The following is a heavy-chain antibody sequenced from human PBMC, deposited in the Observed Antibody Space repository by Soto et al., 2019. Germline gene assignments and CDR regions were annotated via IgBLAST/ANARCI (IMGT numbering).Heavy chain of an antibody. D-gene: IGHD3-16*01. CDR2: IYYSGST. Sequence: SETLSLTCTVSGGSISSYYWSWIRQPPGKGLEWIGYIYYSGSTNYNPSLKSRVTISVDTSKNQFSLKLSSVTAADTAVYYCARDGDYYYGMDVWGQGTTVTVSS. J-gene: IGHJ6*02. CDR3: ARDGDYYYGMDV. CDR1: GGSISSYY. V-gene: IGHV4-59*01.